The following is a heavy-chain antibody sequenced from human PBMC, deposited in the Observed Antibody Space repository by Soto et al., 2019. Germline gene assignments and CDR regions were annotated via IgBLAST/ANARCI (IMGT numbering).Heavy chain of an antibody. J-gene: IGHJ6*02. CDR2: ISYDGSNK. V-gene: IGHV3-30-3*01. D-gene: IGHD6-13*01. Sequence: GGSLRLSCTASGFTFSSYAMHWVRQAPGKGLEWVAVISYDGSNKYYAGSVKARLPTTRDNSKNTLYLQMNSLRAADTAVYYCARDPPQQLVPDYGMDVWGQGTTVTVSS. CDR1: GFTFSSYA. CDR3: ARDPPQQLVPDYGMDV.